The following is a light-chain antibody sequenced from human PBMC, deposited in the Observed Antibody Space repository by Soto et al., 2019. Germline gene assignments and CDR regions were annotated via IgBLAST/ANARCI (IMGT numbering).Light chain of an antibody. CDR3: SSYGASSTL. V-gene: IGLV2-14*03. CDR1: SSDIGSYNY. Sequence: QSALTQPASLSGSPGQSITISCTGTSSDIGSYNYISWYQQHPGKAPKLMIFDVSYRPSGISDRFSGSKSGNTASRTISGLQPEDEADYYCSSYGASSTLFGGGTKVTVL. J-gene: IGLJ2*01. CDR2: DVS.